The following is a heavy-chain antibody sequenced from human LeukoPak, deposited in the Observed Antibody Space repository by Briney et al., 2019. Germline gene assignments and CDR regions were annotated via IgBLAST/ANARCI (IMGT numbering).Heavy chain of an antibody. CDR1: GYTLIGYY. CDR2: MSGNSGGT. V-gene: IGHV1-2*02. J-gene: IGHJ4*02. CDR3: AREISNWNYLFDY. D-gene: IGHD1-7*01. Sequence: ASVKVSCKASGYTLIGYYLHWVRQAPGQGLEWMGWMSGNSGGTKYGQKFQGRVTLSWDTSINTAYMELSSLRSDDTAVYYCAREISNWNYLFDYWGQGTLVTVSS.